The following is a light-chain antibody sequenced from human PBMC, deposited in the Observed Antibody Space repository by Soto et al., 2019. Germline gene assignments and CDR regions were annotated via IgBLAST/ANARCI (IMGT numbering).Light chain of an antibody. CDR3: AAWDDSLNGLL. Sequence: QSVLTQPPSASGTPGQVFTISCSGSNSNIGDNSVNWYQQLPGTAPKLLIYSDNRRPSGVPDRFSGSKSATSASLAISGLQSEDEAEYYCAAWDDSLNGLLFGGGTKLTVL. CDR2: SDN. V-gene: IGLV1-44*01. J-gene: IGLJ3*02. CDR1: NSNIGDNS.